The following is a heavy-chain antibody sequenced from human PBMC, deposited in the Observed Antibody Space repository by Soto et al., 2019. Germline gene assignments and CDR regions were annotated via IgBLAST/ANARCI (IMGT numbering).Heavy chain of an antibody. CDR3: VRGLQDPVTALDV. D-gene: IGHD2-15*01. CDR1: GFIFTKFA. Sequence: QVQLEESGGGVVQPGRSLKLSCAASGFIFTKFAMHWVRQAPGKGLEWVAVVSYDGSNKYYADSVKGRFTISRDNSENTLHLQMNSLRTEDTAFSYFVRGLQDPVTALDVWGQGTTVTVSS. V-gene: IGHV3-30-3*01. J-gene: IGHJ6*02. CDR2: VSYDGSNK.